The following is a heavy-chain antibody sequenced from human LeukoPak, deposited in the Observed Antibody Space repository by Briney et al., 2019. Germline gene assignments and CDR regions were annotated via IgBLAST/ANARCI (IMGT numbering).Heavy chain of an antibody. CDR3: AREGSSWLNWFDP. D-gene: IGHD6-13*01. J-gene: IGHJ5*02. CDR2: ISSSSSYI. CDR1: GFTFSSYS. V-gene: IGHV3-21*01. Sequence: GGSLRLSCAASGFTFSSYSMNWVRQAPGKGLEWVSSISSSSSYIYYADSVKGRFTISRDNAKNSLYLQVNSLRAEDTAVYYCAREGSSWLNWFDPWGQGTLVTVSS.